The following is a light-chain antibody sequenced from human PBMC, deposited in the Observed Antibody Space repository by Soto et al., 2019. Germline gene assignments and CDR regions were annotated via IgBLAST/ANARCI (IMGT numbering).Light chain of an antibody. V-gene: IGKV3-20*01. CDR3: QQYGSSPRT. Sequence: EIVLTQSPGSLSLSPGDRATLSCRASQSVAGNLAWYQQKPGQPPRLLIYGVSTRATGIPARFSGSGSGTDFTLTITRLEPEDFAVYYCQQYGSSPRTFGQGTRVEIK. CDR2: GVS. CDR1: QSVAGN. J-gene: IGKJ5*01.